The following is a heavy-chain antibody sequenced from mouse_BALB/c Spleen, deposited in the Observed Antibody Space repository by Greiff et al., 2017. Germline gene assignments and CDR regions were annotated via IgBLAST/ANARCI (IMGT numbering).Heavy chain of an antibody. Sequence: QVHVKQSGAELAKPGASVKMFCKASGYTFTSYWMHWVKQRPGQGLEWIGYINPSTGYTEYNQKFKDKATLTADKSSSTAYMQLSSLTSEDSAVYYCARNPWFAYWGQGTLVTVSA. V-gene: IGHV1-7*01. J-gene: IGHJ3*01. CDR3: ARNPWFAY. CDR1: GYTFTSYW. CDR2: INPSTGYT.